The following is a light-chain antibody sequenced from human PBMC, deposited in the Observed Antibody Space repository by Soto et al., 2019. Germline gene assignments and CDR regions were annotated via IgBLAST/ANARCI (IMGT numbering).Light chain of an antibody. CDR3: SSYTDSTTLV. J-gene: IGLJ2*01. CDR1: SSDVGGYNY. CDR2: AVS. Sequence: QSALTQPASVSGSPGQSSTISCTGTSSDVGGYNYVSWSKQHPGKAPELMIYAVSSRPSGFSNRFSGSKSGNTASLTISGLKAEDEAHDYCSSYTDSTTLVFGGGTKLTVL. V-gene: IGLV2-14*03.